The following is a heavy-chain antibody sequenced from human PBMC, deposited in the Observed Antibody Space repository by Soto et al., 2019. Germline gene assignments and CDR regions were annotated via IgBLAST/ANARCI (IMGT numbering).Heavy chain of an antibody. CDR3: VGFRSNTILSY. D-gene: IGHD2-2*02. Sequence: LETLSLTCTVSGASISSSPSYWAWIRQSPGRGLEWIGHIFYSGTTSYSPSLRSRVSLSADRSKNQSSLKLSSVTAADAPVYFCVGFRSNTILSYWGQGTLVTVSS. V-gene: IGHV4-39*01. CDR2: IFYSGTT. J-gene: IGHJ4*02. CDR1: GASISSSPSY.